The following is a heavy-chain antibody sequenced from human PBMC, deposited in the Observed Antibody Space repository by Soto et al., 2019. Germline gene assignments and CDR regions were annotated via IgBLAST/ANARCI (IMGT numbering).Heavy chain of an antibody. V-gene: IGHV3-23*01. D-gene: IGHD6-19*01. J-gene: IGHJ4*02. CDR3: AKATTNGGWFNPFDS. CDR1: GFSFVNYA. Sequence: SGGSLRLSCAASGFSFVNYATNWVRQAPGKGLEWVSGLSGSGTSTYYADSVKGRFTISRDNSRDTLFLQMNSLTADDTAVYYCAKATTNGGWFNPFDSWGQGALVTVSS. CDR2: LSGSGTST.